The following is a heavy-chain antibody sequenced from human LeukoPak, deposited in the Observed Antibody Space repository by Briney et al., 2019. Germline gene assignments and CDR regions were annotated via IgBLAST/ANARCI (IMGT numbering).Heavy chain of an antibody. Sequence: SETLSLTCTVSGGSISSYYWSWIRQPPGKGLEWIGYIYYSGSTNYNPSLKSRVTISVDTSKNQFSLKLSSVTAADTAVYYCARQGYYGSEHEWGQGTLVTVSS. CDR1: GGSISSYY. D-gene: IGHD3-10*01. CDR2: IYYSGST. J-gene: IGHJ4*02. V-gene: IGHV4-59*08. CDR3: ARQGYYGSEHE.